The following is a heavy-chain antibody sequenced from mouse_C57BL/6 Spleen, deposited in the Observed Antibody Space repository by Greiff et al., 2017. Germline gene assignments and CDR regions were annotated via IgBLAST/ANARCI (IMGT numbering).Heavy chain of an antibody. V-gene: IGHV1-61*01. CDR2: IYPSDSEN. CDR1: GYTFTSYW. CDR3: ARDWDY. Sequence: QVQLQQPGAELVRPGSSVKLSCKASGYTFTSYWMDWVKQRPGQGLEWIGNIYPSDSENHYTQKFKDKATLTVDKSSSTAYMQLSSLTTEDSAVYCCARDWDYWGQGTTLTVSS. J-gene: IGHJ2*01. D-gene: IGHD4-1*01.